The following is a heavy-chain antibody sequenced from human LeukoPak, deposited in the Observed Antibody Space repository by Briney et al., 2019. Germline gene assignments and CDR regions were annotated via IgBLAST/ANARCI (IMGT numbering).Heavy chain of an antibody. CDR2: IYSGGST. Sequence: GGSLRLSCAASEFTFSSYAMSWVRQAPGKGLEWVSVIYSGGSTYYADSVKGRFTISRDNSKNTLYLQMNSLRAEDTAVYYCARGGPAAGRFDYWGQGTLVTVSS. D-gene: IGHD6-13*01. J-gene: IGHJ4*02. CDR1: EFTFSSYA. V-gene: IGHV3-66*01. CDR3: ARGGPAAGRFDY.